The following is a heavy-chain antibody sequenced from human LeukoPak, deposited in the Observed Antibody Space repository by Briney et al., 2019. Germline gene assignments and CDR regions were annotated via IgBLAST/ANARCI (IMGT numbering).Heavy chain of an antibody. CDR2: IIPIFGTA. CDR1: GGTFSSYA. Sequence: SVKVSCTASGGTFSSYAISWVRQAPGQGLEWMGEIIPIFGTANYAQKFQGRVTITADESTSTAYMELSSLRSEDTAVYYCASSLILVVPAARGLGDWGQRTLVTVSS. D-gene: IGHD2-2*01. V-gene: IGHV1-69*01. J-gene: IGHJ4*02. CDR3: ASSLILVVPAARGLGD.